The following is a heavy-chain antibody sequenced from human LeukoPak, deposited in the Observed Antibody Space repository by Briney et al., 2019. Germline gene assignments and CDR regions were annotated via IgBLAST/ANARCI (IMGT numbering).Heavy chain of an antibody. CDR3: ARVKFIAAAGTYDAFDI. J-gene: IGHJ3*02. CDR1: GGSISSHY. V-gene: IGHV4-4*07. Sequence: SETLSLTCTVSGGSISSHYCSWIRQPAGKGLEWIGRIYTSGSTNYNPSLKSRVTMSVDTSKNQFSLKLSSVTAADTAVYYCARVKFIAAAGTYDAFDIWGQGTMVTVSS. D-gene: IGHD6-13*01. CDR2: IYTSGST.